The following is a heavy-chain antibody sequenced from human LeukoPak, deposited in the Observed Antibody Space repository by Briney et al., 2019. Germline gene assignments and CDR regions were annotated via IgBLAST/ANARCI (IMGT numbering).Heavy chain of an antibody. CDR2: FDPEDGET. D-gene: IGHD2-2*01. Sequence: ASVKVSCKVSGYTLTELSMHWVRQAPGKGLEWMGGFDPEDGETIYAQKFQGRVTMTEDTSTDTAYMELSSLRSDDTAVYYCATQYQLLYAFDIWGQGTMVTVSS. J-gene: IGHJ3*02. V-gene: IGHV1-24*01. CDR1: GYTLTELS. CDR3: ATQYQLLYAFDI.